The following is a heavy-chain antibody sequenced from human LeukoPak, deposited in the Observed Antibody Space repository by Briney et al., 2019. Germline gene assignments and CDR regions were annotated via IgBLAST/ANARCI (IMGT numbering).Heavy chain of an antibody. V-gene: IGHV1-69*13. J-gene: IGHJ4*02. Sequence: ASVKVSCKASGGTFSSYAISWVRQAPGQGLEWMGGIIPIFGTANYAQKFQGRVTITADESTSTAYMELSSLRSEDTAVYYCARVRPSAYCSSTSCPYSSSPLDYWGQGTLVTVSS. CDR1: GGTFSSYA. D-gene: IGHD2-2*01. CDR2: IIPIFGTA. CDR3: ARVRPSAYCSSTSCPYSSSPLDY.